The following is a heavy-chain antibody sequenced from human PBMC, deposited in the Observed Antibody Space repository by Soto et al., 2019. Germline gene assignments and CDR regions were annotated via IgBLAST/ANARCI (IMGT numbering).Heavy chain of an antibody. CDR1: GDSINNSHW. J-gene: IGHJ5*02. D-gene: IGHD6-13*01. Sequence: QVQLQESGPGLVQPSGTLSLTCAVSGDSINNSHWWSWVRQTPGKGLEWIGETYHSGTTNYNPSLKTRVTISIDKSKNQFSLKMNSVTAADPAVYYCAREVNSSPARGPNWFDPWGQGTLGTVSS. V-gene: IGHV4-4*02. CDR2: TYHSGTT. CDR3: AREVNSSPARGPNWFDP.